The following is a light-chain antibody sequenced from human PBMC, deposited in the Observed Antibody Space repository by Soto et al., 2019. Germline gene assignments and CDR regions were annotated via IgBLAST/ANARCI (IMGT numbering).Light chain of an antibody. CDR2: DVS. V-gene: IGLV2-11*01. Sequence: QSALTQPRSVSGSPGQSVTISCTGTSSDVGGYNFVSWYQQHPGKAPKLMIYDVSQRPSGVSDRFSGSKSGNTASLTISGLQDEDEADYYCCSYAGSHFLFGGGTKLTVL. J-gene: IGLJ2*01. CDR1: SSDVGGYNF. CDR3: CSYAGSHFL.